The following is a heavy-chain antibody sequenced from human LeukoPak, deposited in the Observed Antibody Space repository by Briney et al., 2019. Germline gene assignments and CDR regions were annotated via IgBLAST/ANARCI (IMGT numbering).Heavy chain of an antibody. CDR2: ISSSGSST. D-gene: IGHD6-13*01. Sequence: GGSLRLSCAASRFTSNSYAMSWAPQAPGKGLEGVSGISSSGSSTYYADSVKGRFTISRDNSKDTLYLQMNSLRAEDTAVYYCAKCPTGYSKTFDSWGQGTLVTVSS. J-gene: IGHJ4*02. CDR1: RFTSNSYA. V-gene: IGHV3-23*01. CDR3: AKCPTGYSKTFDS.